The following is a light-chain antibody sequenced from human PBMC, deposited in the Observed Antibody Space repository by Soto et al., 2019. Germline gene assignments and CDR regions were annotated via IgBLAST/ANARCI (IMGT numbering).Light chain of an antibody. Sequence: QSALTQPPSASGSPGQSVTISCTGTSSHVGGYNYVAWFQQHPGKAPKLMIYEVTKRPSGVPDRFSGSKSGNTASLTVSGLQAEDEADYYCSSYAGSSTYVFGTGTKLTVL. CDR1: SSHVGGYNY. CDR2: EVT. CDR3: SSYAGSSTYV. V-gene: IGLV2-8*01. J-gene: IGLJ1*01.